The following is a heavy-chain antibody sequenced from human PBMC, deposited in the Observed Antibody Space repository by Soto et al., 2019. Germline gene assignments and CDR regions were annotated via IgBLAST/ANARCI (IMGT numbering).Heavy chain of an antibody. CDR2: IRAKAYSYAT. CDR3: TRHSVDY. V-gene: IGHV3-73*01. J-gene: IGHJ4*02. CDR1: GFTFSDAA. Sequence: EVQLVESGGGLVQPGGSLKLSCAASGFTFSDAALHWVRQASGKGLEWVGRIRAKAYSYATAYAASVKGRFTISRDDSKNTAYLPMNSLKTEDTAVYYCTRHSVDYWGQGTLVTVSA.